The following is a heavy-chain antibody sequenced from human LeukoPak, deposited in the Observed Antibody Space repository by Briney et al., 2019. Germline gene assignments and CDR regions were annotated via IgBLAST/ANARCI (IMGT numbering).Heavy chain of an antibody. J-gene: IGHJ4*02. CDR1: GFIFDNYA. CDR2: ISGDGGST. V-gene: IGHV3-43*02. D-gene: IGHD6-13*01. CDR3: ARGYSSSWTRTTHFDY. Sequence: GGSLRLSCAAPGFIFDNYAIHWVRQAPGKGLEWVSLISGDGGSTFYADSVRGRFTISRDNAKNSLYLQMNSLRVEDTAVYYCARGYSSSWTRTTHFDYWGQGTLVTVSS.